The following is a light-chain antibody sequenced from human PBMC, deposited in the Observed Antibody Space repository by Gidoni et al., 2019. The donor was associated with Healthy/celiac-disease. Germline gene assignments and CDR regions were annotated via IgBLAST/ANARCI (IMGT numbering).Light chain of an antibody. CDR1: KLGDKY. CDR2: QDS. Sequence: YELTQPPSVSVSPGQTASITCSGDKLGDKYACWYQQKSVQSPVLVIYQDSKRPSGIPERFSGSNSGNTATLTISGTQAMDEADYYCQAWDSSPVVFGGGTKLTVL. V-gene: IGLV3-1*01. CDR3: QAWDSSPVV. J-gene: IGLJ2*01.